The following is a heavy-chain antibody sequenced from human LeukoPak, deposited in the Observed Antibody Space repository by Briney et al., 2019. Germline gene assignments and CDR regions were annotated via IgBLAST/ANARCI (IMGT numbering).Heavy chain of an antibody. D-gene: IGHD4-23*01. J-gene: IGHJ5*02. CDR2: INPSGGST. CDR1: GYTFTSYY. V-gene: IGHV1-46*01. CDR3: ARDNSVEDTAWWFDP. Sequence: ASVKVSCKASGYTFTSYYMHWVRPAPGQGLEWMGIINPSGGSTSYAQKFQGRVTMTRDMSTSTDYMELSSLRSEDTAVYYCARDNSVEDTAWWFDPWGQGTLVTVSS.